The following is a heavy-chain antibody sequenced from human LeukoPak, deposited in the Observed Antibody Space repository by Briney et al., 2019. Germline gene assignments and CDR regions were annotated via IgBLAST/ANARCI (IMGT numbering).Heavy chain of an antibody. CDR1: GFTLSSHW. CDR3: ARDTSAWRYGMDV. V-gene: IGHV3-7*01. D-gene: IGHD6-19*01. CDR2: IKQDGSEK. J-gene: IGHJ6*02. Sequence: PGGSLRLSCEASGFTLSSHWMSWVRQAPGKGLEWVAIIKQDGSEKDYVDSVTGRFTISRDNAKNSLYLQMNSLRDEDTAVYYCARDTSAWRYGMDVWGQGTTVTVSS.